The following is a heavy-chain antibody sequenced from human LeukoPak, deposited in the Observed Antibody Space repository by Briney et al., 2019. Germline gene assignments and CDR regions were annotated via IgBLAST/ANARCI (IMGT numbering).Heavy chain of an antibody. D-gene: IGHD3-10*01. CDR2: IYTSGST. CDR1: GGSISSYY. Sequence: SETLSLTCTVSGGSISSYYWSWIRQPPGKGLEWTGYIYTSGSTNYNPSLKSRVTISVDTSKNQFSLKLSSVTAADTAVYYCARHGVGGSGSYYSFDYWGQGTLVTVSS. CDR3: ARHGVGGSGSYYSFDY. J-gene: IGHJ4*02. V-gene: IGHV4-4*09.